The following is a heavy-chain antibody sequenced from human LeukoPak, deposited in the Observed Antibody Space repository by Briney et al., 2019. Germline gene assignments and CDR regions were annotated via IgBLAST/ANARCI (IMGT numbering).Heavy chain of an antibody. D-gene: IGHD4-11*01. J-gene: IGHJ4*02. CDR3: APSGAYSNFDH. CDR2: IKQDGSET. V-gene: IGHV3-7*01. CDR1: GFTFSAFW. Sequence: PGGSLRLSCAASGFTFSAFWMSWVRQAPGKGLEWVANIKQDGSETHYVDSARGRFTISRDNAKNSLYLQMNSLRAEDTAVYYCAPSGAYSNFDHWGQGTLVTVSS.